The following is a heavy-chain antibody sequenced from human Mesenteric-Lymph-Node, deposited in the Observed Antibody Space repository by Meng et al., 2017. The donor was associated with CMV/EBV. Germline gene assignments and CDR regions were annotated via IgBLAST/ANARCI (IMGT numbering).Heavy chain of an antibody. D-gene: IGHD3-22*01. V-gene: IGHV4-39*07. CDR3: ARDLPYYDSSGYYFAFDI. J-gene: IGHJ3*02. Sequence: SETLSLTCTVSGGSISSSSYYWGWIRQPPGKGLEWIASISYTGSTYYNPSLNSRVTISVDTSKNQFSLKMRSVTAADTAVYYCARDLPYYDSSGYYFAFDIWGQGTMVTVSS. CDR2: ISYTGST. CDR1: GGSISSSSYY.